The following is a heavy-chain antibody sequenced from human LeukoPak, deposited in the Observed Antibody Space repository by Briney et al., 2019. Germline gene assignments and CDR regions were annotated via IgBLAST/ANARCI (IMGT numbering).Heavy chain of an antibody. J-gene: IGHJ4*02. CDR1: GFTFSTFA. D-gene: IGHD2-21*02. Sequence: GGSLRLSCAASGFTFSTFAMAWVRQAPGRGLEWASVIGPESGDIRYSDSVKGRFTISRDNSKSTLFLQMNSLRADDTALYYCAKYCGGGCFRNFDSWGQGTLVTVSS. CDR3: AKYCGGGCFRNFDS. CDR2: IGPESGDI. V-gene: IGHV3-23*01.